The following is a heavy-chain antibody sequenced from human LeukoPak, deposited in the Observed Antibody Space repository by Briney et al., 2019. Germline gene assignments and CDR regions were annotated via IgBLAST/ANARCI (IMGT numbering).Heavy chain of an antibody. CDR3: ARGVDHYYDFWSGYYGPTDYGMDV. CDR1: GGSISSGDYY. Sequence: SETLSLTCTVSGGSISSGDYYWSWIRQPPGKGLEWIGYIYYSGSTYYNPSLKSRVTISVDTSKNQFFLKLSSVTAADTAVYYCARGVDHYYDFWSGYYGPTDYGMDVWGQGTTVTVSS. D-gene: IGHD3-3*01. J-gene: IGHJ6*02. CDR2: IYYSGST. V-gene: IGHV4-30-4*01.